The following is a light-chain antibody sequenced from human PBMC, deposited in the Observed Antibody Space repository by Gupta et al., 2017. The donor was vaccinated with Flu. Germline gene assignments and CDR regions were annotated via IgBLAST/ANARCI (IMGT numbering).Light chain of an antibody. V-gene: IGKV4-1*01. CDR3: QQDDSTPYT. CDR2: WAS. J-gene: IGKJ2*01. CDR1: QSVLYSSNNKNY. Sequence: SLGERATINCKSSQSVLYSSNNKNYLAWYQQKPGQPPKLLIYWASTRESGVPDRFSGSGSGTDFTLTISSLHAEDVAVYYCQQDDSTPYTFGQGTKMEIK.